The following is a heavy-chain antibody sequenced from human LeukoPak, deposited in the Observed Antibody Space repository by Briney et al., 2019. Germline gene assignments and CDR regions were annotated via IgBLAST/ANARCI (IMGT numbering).Heavy chain of an antibody. Sequence: GGSLRLSCAASGLTFNSYWMNWVRQAPGTGLEWVANIKQDGSEKYYVDSVKGRFTISRDNAKNSLYLQMNSLRVEDTAVYYCARKTGDCWGQGTLVIVSS. V-gene: IGHV3-7*01. CDR2: IKQDGSEK. D-gene: IGHD1-14*01. J-gene: IGHJ4*02. CDR3: ARKTGDC. CDR1: GLTFNSYW.